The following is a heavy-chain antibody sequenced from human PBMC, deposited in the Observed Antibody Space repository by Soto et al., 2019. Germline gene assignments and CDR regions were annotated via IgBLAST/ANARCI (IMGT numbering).Heavy chain of an antibody. Sequence: GASVKVSCKASGGTFSSYAISWVRQAPGQGLEWMGGIIPIFGTANYAQKFQGRVTITADESTSTAYMELSSLRSEDTAVYYCARVEFLVLGPIHYYYGMDVWGQGTTVTVSS. D-gene: IGHD2-21*01. CDR3: ARVEFLVLGPIHYYYGMDV. V-gene: IGHV1-69*13. CDR2: IIPIFGTA. J-gene: IGHJ6*02. CDR1: GGTFSSYA.